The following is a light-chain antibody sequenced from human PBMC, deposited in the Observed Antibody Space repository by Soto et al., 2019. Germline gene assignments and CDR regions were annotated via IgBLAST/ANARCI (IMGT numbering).Light chain of an antibody. CDR1: SSNIGSNY. Sequence: QSVLTQPPSASGTPGQRVTISCSGSSSNIGSNYVYWYQQLPGTAPKLLIYRNNQRPSGVPDRFAGSKSGTSASLAISGLRSEAEADYYCAAWDDSLGGRAVFGGGTQLTVL. CDR2: RNN. CDR3: AAWDDSLGGRAV. V-gene: IGLV1-47*01. J-gene: IGLJ7*01.